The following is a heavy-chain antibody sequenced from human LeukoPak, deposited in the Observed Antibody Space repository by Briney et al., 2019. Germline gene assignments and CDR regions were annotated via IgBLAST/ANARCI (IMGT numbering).Heavy chain of an antibody. CDR2: IYYSGST. Sequence: SETLSLTCTVSGGSVSSGSYYWSWIRQPPGKGLEWIGYIYYSGSTNYNPSLKSRVTISVDTSKNQFSLKLSSVTAADTAVYYCARAVRGDAFDIWGQGTMVTVSS. CDR1: GGSVSSGSYY. D-gene: IGHD3-10*01. CDR3: ARAVRGDAFDI. V-gene: IGHV4-61*01. J-gene: IGHJ3*02.